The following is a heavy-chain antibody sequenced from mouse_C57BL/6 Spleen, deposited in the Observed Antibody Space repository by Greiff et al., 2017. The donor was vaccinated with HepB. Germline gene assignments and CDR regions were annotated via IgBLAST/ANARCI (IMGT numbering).Heavy chain of an antibody. V-gene: IGHV1-7*01. Sequence: QVQLQQSGAELAKPGASVKLSCKASGYTFTSYWMHWVKQRPGQGLEWIGYINPSSGYTKYNQKFKDKATLTADKSASTAYMQLSSLTYEDSAVYYCARLGSRDDWYFDVWGTGTTVTVSS. D-gene: IGHD3-3*01. J-gene: IGHJ1*03. CDR1: GYTFTSYW. CDR3: ARLGSRDDWYFDV. CDR2: INPSSGYT.